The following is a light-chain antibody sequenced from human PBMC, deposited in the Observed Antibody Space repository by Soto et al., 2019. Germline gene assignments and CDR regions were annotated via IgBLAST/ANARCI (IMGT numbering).Light chain of an antibody. CDR3: SSYAGSNFYV. V-gene: IGLV2-8*01. Sequence: QSVLTQPPSASGSPGQSVTISCTGTSSDVGGYNYVSWYQQHPGKAPKLMIYEVSKRPSGVPDRFSGSKSGNTASLTVSGLQAEDEADYYCSSYAGSNFYVFGTGTKDRP. CDR1: SSDVGGYNY. CDR2: EVS. J-gene: IGLJ1*01.